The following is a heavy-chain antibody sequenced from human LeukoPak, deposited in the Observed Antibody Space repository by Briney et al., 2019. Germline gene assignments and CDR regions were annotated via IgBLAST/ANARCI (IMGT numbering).Heavy chain of an antibody. CDR2: IIPIFGTA. CDR1: GGTFISYA. Sequence: GASVKVSCKXSGGTFISYAISWVRQAPGQGLEWMGRIIPIFGTANYAQKFQGRVTITTDESTSTAYMELSSLRSEDTAVYYCARDRCSGGSCYTFYWFDPWGQGTLVTVSS. CDR3: ARDRCSGGSCYTFYWFDP. D-gene: IGHD2-15*01. J-gene: IGHJ5*02. V-gene: IGHV1-69*05.